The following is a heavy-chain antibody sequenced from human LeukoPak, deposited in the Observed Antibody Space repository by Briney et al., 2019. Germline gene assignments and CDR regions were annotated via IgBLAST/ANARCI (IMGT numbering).Heavy chain of an antibody. J-gene: IGHJ4*02. CDR2: IYHSGST. V-gene: IGHV4-30-2*01. Sequence: PSETLSLTCAASGGSISSGGYSWSWIRQPPGKGLEWVGYIYHSGSTYYNPSLKSRVTISVDRSKNQFSLKLSSVTAADTAVYYCARGKYYYDSSGPDNFDYWGQGTLVTVSS. D-gene: IGHD3-22*01. CDR1: GGSISSGGYS. CDR3: ARGKYYYDSSGPDNFDY.